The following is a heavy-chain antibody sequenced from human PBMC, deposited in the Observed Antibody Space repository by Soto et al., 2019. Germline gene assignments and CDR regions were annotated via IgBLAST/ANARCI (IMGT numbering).Heavy chain of an antibody. Sequence: GGSLRLSCAASGFTFSSYGMHWVRQAPGKGLEWVAVIWYDGSNKYYADSVKGRFTISRDNSKNTLYLQMNSLRAEDTAVYYCARDQIAAAVTSVGMDVWGQGTTVTVSS. J-gene: IGHJ6*02. V-gene: IGHV3-33*01. D-gene: IGHD6-13*01. CDR3: ARDQIAAAVTSVGMDV. CDR1: GFTFSSYG. CDR2: IWYDGSNK.